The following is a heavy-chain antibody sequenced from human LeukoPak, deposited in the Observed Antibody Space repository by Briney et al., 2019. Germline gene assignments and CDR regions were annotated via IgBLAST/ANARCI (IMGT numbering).Heavy chain of an antibody. D-gene: IGHD3-22*01. Sequence: SETPSLTCAVYGGSFSGYYWSWIRQPPGKGLEWIGEINHSGSTNYNPSLKSRVTISVDTSKNQFSLKLSSVTAADTAVYYCARGPYYYDSSGPYYYMDVWGKGTTVTVSS. CDR3: ARGPYYYDSSGPYYYMDV. CDR1: GGSFSGYY. CDR2: INHSGST. V-gene: IGHV4-34*01. J-gene: IGHJ6*03.